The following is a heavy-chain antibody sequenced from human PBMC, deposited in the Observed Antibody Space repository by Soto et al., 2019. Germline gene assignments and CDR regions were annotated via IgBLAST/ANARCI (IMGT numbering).Heavy chain of an antibody. Sequence: SETLSLTCTVSGGSISSGGYYCSWIRQHPGKGLEWIGYIYYSGSTYYNPSLKSRVTISVDTSKNQFSLKLSSVTAADTAVYYCARDAPYCSGGSCYNYWGQGTLVTVSS. V-gene: IGHV4-31*03. D-gene: IGHD2-15*01. CDR2: IYYSGST. J-gene: IGHJ4*02. CDR3: ARDAPYCSGGSCYNY. CDR1: GGSISSGGYY.